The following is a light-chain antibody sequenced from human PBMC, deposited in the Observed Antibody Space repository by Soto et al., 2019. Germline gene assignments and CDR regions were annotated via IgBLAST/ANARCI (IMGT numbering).Light chain of an antibody. CDR1: SRDVGGYNY. CDR2: EVT. Sequence: QSVLTQPPSASGSPGQSVTISCTGTSRDVGGYNYVSWYQQHPGKAPKLMIFEVTKRPSGVPDRFSGSKSANTASLTVSGLQAEDEAHYFCTSYAGANTVVFGGGTKLTVL. J-gene: IGLJ2*01. CDR3: TSYAGANTVV. V-gene: IGLV2-8*01.